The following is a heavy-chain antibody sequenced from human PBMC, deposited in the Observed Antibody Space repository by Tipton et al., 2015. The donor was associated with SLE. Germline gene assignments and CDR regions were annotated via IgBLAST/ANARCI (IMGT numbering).Heavy chain of an antibody. CDR2: IKQDGSEK. Sequence: SLRLSCAASGFTFSSYWMSWVRQAPGKGLEWVANIKQDGSEKYYVDSVKGRFTISRDNAKNSLYLQMNSLRAEDTAVYYCARDIGGYCSGGSCYSFDYWGQGTLVTVSS. J-gene: IGHJ4*02. V-gene: IGHV3-7*01. CDR1: GFTFSSYW. CDR3: ARDIGGYCSGGSCYSFDY. D-gene: IGHD2-15*01.